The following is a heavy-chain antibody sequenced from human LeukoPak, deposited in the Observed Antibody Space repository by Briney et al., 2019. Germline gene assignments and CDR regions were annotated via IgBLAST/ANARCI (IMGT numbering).Heavy chain of an antibody. CDR1: GTTFSSYG. D-gene: IGHD3-10*02. V-gene: IGHV3-23*01. Sequence: GGSLRLSCEASGTTFSSYGMSWVRQAPGKGLEWVSAISGTGDTTYYADSVKGRFTISRDNAKNSLYLQMNSLRAEDTAVYYCAELGITMIGGVWGKGTTVTISS. CDR2: ISGTGDTT. CDR3: AELGITMIGGV. J-gene: IGHJ6*04.